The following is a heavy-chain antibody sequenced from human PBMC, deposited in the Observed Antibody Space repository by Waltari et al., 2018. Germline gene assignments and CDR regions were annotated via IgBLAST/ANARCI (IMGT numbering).Heavy chain of an antibody. CDR1: GFTFSSYE. J-gene: IGHJ4*02. D-gene: IGHD3-10*01. CDR3: ARDGRGSGSYYSDAYDY. V-gene: IGHV3-48*03. Sequence: EVQLVESGGGLVQPGGSLRLSCAASGFTFSSYEMNWVRQAPGKGLEWVSYISSSGSTISYADSVKGRFTISRDNAKNSLYLQMNSLRAEDTAVYYCARDGRGSGSYYSDAYDYWGQGTLVTVSS. CDR2: ISSSGSTI.